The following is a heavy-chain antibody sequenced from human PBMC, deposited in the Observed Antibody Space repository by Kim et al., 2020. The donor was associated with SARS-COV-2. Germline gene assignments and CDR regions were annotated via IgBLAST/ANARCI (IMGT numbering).Heavy chain of an antibody. CDR3: ARDYERPLAVAGTGIGY. J-gene: IGHJ1*01. CDR1: GFTFRTYD. Sequence: GGSLRHSCAASGFTFRTYDMNWVRQAPGKGLEWLAVISYDGNNKKYAESVTGRFTISRDNSKNTMYMQMNSLRPEDTAVYYCARDYERPLAVAGTGIGYWGQGTLVTVSS. D-gene: IGHD6-19*01. CDR2: ISYDGNNK. V-gene: IGHV3-30-3*01.